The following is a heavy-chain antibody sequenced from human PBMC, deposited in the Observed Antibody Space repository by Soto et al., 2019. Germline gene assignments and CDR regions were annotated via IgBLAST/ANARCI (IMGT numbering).Heavy chain of an antibody. Sequence: QLQLQESGPGLVKPSETLSLTCTVSGGSISSSSSSWGWIRQPPGKGLEWPGIISYSGSTYYSPSLKSRVTISVDASKNLFSLKLSSVTAADTAVYYCARTYVTDVVVVPASKDYMDVWGKGTTVTVSS. CDR3: ARTYVTDVVVVPASKDYMDV. D-gene: IGHD2-2*01. CDR2: ISYSGST. J-gene: IGHJ6*03. V-gene: IGHV4-39*01. CDR1: GGSISSSSSS.